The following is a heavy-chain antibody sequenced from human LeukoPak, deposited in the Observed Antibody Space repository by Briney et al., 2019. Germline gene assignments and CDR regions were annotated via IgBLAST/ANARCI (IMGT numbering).Heavy chain of an antibody. V-gene: IGHV4-59*01. Sequence: SETLSLTCTVSGGSISSYYWSWIRQPPGXGXXWXXXXXYSGSTNYNPSLKSRVTISVDTSKNQFSLKLSSVTAADTAVYYCARARYSSSWYRGRNWFDPWGQGTLVTVSS. CDR3: ARARYSSSWYRGRNWFDP. J-gene: IGHJ5*02. CDR2: XXYSGST. CDR1: GGSISSYY. D-gene: IGHD6-13*01.